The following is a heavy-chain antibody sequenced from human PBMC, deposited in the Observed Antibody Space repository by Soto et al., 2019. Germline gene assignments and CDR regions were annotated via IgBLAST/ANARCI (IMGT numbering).Heavy chain of an antibody. CDR3: ATDIHATWLLNS. J-gene: IGHJ4*02. V-gene: IGHV3-30-3*01. Sequence: GGPMRLSCAASGFTFSGKTMYWVRKAPGKGLEWVALIAPDASQIYYADSVKGRFTISRDNSKNTLYLQMNSLRAEDTSLYLCATDIHATWLLNSWGQGTLVTVSS. CDR2: IAPDASQI. D-gene: IGHD2-2*02. CDR1: GFTFSGKT.